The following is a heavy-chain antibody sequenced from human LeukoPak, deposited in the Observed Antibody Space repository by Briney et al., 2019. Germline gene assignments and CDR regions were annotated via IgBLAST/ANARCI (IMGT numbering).Heavy chain of an antibody. CDR1: GGSFSGYY. V-gene: IGHV4-34*01. D-gene: IGHD6-13*01. CDR3: ARGLRVAAAVLRGHFDL. J-gene: IGHJ2*01. CDR2: INHSGST. Sequence: SETLSLTCAVYGGSFSGYYWSWIRQPPGKGLEWIGEINHSGSTNYNPSLKSRVTISVDTSKNQFSLKLSSVTAADTAVYYCARGLRVAAAVLRGHFDLWGRGTLVTVSS.